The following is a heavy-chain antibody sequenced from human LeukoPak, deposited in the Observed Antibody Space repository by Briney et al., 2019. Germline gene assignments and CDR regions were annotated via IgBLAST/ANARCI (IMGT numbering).Heavy chain of an antibody. V-gene: IGHV4-4*07. Sequence: PSETLSLTCTVSGTSISSYYWTWIRQPAGKGLEWIGRIYTSGSTNYNPSLKSRVTISVDTSKNQFSLKLSSVTAADTAVYYCARDLDSVDAFDIWGQGTMVTVSS. D-gene: IGHD3-16*01. J-gene: IGHJ3*02. CDR3: ARDLDSVDAFDI. CDR1: GTSISSYY. CDR2: IYTSGST.